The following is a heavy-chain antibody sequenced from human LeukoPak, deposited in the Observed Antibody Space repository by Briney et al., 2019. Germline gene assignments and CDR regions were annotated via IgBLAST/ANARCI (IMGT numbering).Heavy chain of an antibody. CDR3: ARLRGNYFPDY. CDR1: AGSISSYY. Sequence: PSETLSLTCAVSAGSISSYYWSWIRQPPGKGLEWIGYIYYSGSTNYNPSLKSRVTISVDTPKNQFSLKLSSLTAADTAVYYCARLRGNYFPDYWGQGTLVTVSS. CDR2: IYYSGST. D-gene: IGHD4-11*01. V-gene: IGHV4-59*01. J-gene: IGHJ4*02.